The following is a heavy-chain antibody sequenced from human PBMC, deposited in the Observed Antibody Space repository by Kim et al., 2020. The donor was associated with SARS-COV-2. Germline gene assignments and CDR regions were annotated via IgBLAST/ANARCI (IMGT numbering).Heavy chain of an antibody. D-gene: IGHD2-2*01. J-gene: IGHJ6*02. CDR1: GYTFTSYY. CDR3: ARDMVVVVPAATDRYYYGMDV. V-gene: IGHV1-46*01. Sequence: ASVKVSCKASGYTFTSYYMHWVRQAPGQGLEWMGIINPSGGSTSYAQKFQGRVTMTRDTSTSTVYMELSSLRSEDTAVYYCARDMVVVVPAATDRYYYGMDVWGQETTVTVSS. CDR2: INPSGGST.